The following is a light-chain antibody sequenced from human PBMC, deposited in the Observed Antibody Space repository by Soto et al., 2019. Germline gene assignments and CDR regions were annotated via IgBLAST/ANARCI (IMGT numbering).Light chain of an antibody. Sequence: QSALTQPPSASGSPGQSVTISCTGTSSDVGVYNYVSWYQQHPGKAPKLMIYEVSKRPSGVPDRFSGSKSGNTASLTVSGLQAEDEAHYYCSSYAGSNNLIFGGGTKLTVL. V-gene: IGLV2-8*01. J-gene: IGLJ2*01. CDR1: SSDVGVYNY. CDR2: EVS. CDR3: SSYAGSNNLI.